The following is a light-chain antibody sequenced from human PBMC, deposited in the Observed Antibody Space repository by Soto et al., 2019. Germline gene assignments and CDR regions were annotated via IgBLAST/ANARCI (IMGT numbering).Light chain of an antibody. CDR1: QSVDIY. Sequence: ETVLTQSPATLSLSPGERATLSCRASQSVDIYLAWYQQKPGQAPRLLIYDASNRATGIPARFSGSGSVTDFTLTISSLEPEDFALYYCQQRKYWPPLTFGHGTRLEIK. CDR3: QQRKYWPPLT. V-gene: IGKV3-11*01. J-gene: IGKJ5*01. CDR2: DAS.